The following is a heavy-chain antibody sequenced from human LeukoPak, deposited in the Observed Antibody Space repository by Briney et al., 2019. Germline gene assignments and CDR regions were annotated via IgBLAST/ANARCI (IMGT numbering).Heavy chain of an antibody. CDR2: INHSGST. CDR1: GGSFRGYY. D-gene: IGHD5-18*01. V-gene: IGHV4-34*01. CDR3: ARGRLWLNY. J-gene: IGHJ4*02. Sequence: PSETLSLTCAVYGGSFRGYYWSWIRQPPGKGLEWIGEINHSGSTNYNPSLKSRVTISVDTSKNQFSLKLSSVTAADTAVYYCARGRLWLNYWGQRTLVTVSS.